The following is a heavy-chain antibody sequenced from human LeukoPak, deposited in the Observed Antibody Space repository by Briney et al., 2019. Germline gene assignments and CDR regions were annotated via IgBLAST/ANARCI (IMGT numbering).Heavy chain of an antibody. D-gene: IGHD2-8*01. CDR1: GGSISSYY. J-gene: IGHJ2*01. Sequence: PAETLSLTCTVSGGSISSYYWSWLRQPPGKGLEWIGYIYYSGSTNYNPSLKSRVTISLDTSKNQFSLKLSSVTAADTAVYYCARDPRYCTIGVCYSNWYFDLWGRGTLVTVSS. CDR2: IYYSGST. CDR3: ARDPRYCTIGVCYSNWYFDL. V-gene: IGHV4-59*01.